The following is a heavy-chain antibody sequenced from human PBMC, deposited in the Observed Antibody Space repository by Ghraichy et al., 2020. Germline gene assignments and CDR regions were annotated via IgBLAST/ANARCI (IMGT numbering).Heavy chain of an antibody. D-gene: IGHD6-19*01. CDR3: ASHSSGWYYFDY. J-gene: IGHJ4*02. V-gene: IGHV3-53*01. CDR2: IYSGGST. CDR1: GFTVSSNY. Sequence: GESLNISCAASGFTVSSNYMSWVRQAPGKGLEWVSVIYSGGSTYYADSVKGRFTISRDNSKNTLYLQMNSLRAEDTAVYYCASHSSGWYYFDYWGQGTLVTVSS.